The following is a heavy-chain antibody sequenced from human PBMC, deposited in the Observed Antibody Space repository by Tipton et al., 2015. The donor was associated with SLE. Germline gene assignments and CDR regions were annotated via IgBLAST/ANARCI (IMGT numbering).Heavy chain of an antibody. J-gene: IGHJ3*02. CDR1: GVSFSGYY. D-gene: IGHD3-16*01. CDR2: INHSGST. V-gene: IGHV4-34*01. CDR3: ARDMGDAFDI. Sequence: TLSLTCSVSGVSFSGYYWSWIRQPPGKGLEWIGEINHSGSTNYNPSLKSRVTISVDTSKNQFSLKLSSVTAADTAVYYCARDMGDAFDIWGQGAMVTVSS.